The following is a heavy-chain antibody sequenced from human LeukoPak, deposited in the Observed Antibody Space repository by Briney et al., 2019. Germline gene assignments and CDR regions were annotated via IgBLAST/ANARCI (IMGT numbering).Heavy chain of an antibody. CDR3: AKARDGYKSALFDY. CDR2: ISGSGGST. J-gene: IGHJ4*02. CDR1: GFTFSSYA. Sequence: GGSLGLSCAASGFTFSSYAMSWVRQAPGKGLEWVSAISGSGGSTYYADSVKGRFTISRDNSKNTLYLQMNSLRAEDTAVYYCAKARDGYKSALFDYWGQGTLVTVSS. V-gene: IGHV3-23*01. D-gene: IGHD5-24*01.